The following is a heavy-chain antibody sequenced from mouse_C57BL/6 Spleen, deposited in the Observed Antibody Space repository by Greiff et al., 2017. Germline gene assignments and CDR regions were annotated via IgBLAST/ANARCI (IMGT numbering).Heavy chain of an antibody. D-gene: IGHD1-1*01. V-gene: IGHV14-3*01. CDR1: GFTIKNTY. CDR3: ARGSVGALRFFFDY. Sequence: VQLQQSVAELVRPGASVKLSCTASGFTIKNTYMHWVKQRPEQGLEWIGRIDPATGNTTYAPKFQGKATITADTSSNTASLQLSSLTSEDAAIYYCARGSVGALRFFFDYWGQGTTLTVSS. CDR2: IDPATGNT. J-gene: IGHJ2*01.